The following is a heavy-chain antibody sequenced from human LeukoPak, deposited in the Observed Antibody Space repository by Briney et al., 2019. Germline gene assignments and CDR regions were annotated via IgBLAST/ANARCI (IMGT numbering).Heavy chain of an antibody. Sequence: SETLSLTCAVSGYSISNGYYWSWIRQPPGKGLEWIGYIYYSGSTNYNPSLKSRVTISVDTSKNQFSLKLSSVTAADTAVYYCARVGYYDSSGYWVYYFDYWGQGTLVTVSS. J-gene: IGHJ4*02. D-gene: IGHD3-22*01. V-gene: IGHV4-61*01. CDR3: ARVGYYDSSGYWVYYFDY. CDR1: GYSISNGYY. CDR2: IYYSGST.